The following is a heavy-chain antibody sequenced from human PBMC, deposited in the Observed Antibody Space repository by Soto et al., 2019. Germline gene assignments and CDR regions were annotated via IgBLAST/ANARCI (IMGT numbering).Heavy chain of an antibody. Sequence: PSETLSLTCSVSSDSMNSGGYYWSWIRQHPGKGLEWIGYIYYSGSTYYNPSLKSRVTISVDTSKNKFSLKLSSVTAAETAVYYCARGLNYVWGSYRYSHAFDILGQVTMVTVSS. CDR1: SDSMNSGGYY. CDR3: ARGLNYVWGSYRYSHAFDI. D-gene: IGHD3-16*02. J-gene: IGHJ3*02. CDR2: IYYSGST. V-gene: IGHV4-31*03.